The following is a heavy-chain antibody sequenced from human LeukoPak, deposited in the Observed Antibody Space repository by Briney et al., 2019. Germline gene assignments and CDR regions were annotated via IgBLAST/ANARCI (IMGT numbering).Heavy chain of an antibody. J-gene: IGHJ4*02. D-gene: IGHD2/OR15-2a*01. CDR2: IIPIFGTT. Sequence: ASVKVSCKASGGTFSSYAINWVRQAPGQGLEWMAGIIPIFGTTKYAQKFQGRVTITADESTSTAYMQLSSLRSEDTAVYYCARGLSSGVDYWGQGTLVTVSS. CDR1: GGTFSSYA. CDR3: ARGLSSGVDY. V-gene: IGHV1-69*13.